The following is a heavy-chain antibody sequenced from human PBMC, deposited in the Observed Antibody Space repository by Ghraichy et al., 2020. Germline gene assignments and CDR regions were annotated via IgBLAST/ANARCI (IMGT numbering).Heavy chain of an antibody. D-gene: IGHD6-13*01. CDR1: GGSFSGYY. CDR3: ARARNRRTESYSSSWYVPRMGGMDV. V-gene: IGHV4-34*01. Sequence: SETLSLTCAVYGGSFSGYYWSWIRQPPGKGLEWIGEINHSGSTNYNPSLKSRVTISVDTSKNQFSLKLSSVTAADTAVYYCARARNRRTESYSSSWYVPRMGGMDVWGQGTTVTVSS. CDR2: INHSGST. J-gene: IGHJ6*02.